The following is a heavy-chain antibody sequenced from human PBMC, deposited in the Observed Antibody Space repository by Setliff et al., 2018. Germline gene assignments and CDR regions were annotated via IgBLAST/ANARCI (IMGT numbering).Heavy chain of an antibody. CDR3: ARFGGSCSSSSCYASDL. V-gene: IGHV1-18*01. Sequence: RASVKVSCKASGYIFTSYGISWVRQAPGQGLEWMGWISSYNGKTNYAQKLQGRVTMTTDTYTGTGYMELRSLTSDDTAVYFCARFGGSCSSSSCYASDLWGQGTMVTVS. CDR2: ISSYNGKT. D-gene: IGHD2-2*01. J-gene: IGHJ3*01. CDR1: GYIFTSYG.